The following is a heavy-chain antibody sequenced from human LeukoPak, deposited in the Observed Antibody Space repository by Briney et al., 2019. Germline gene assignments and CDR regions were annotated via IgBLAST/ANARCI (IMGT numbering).Heavy chain of an antibody. V-gene: IGHV4-39*01. CDR2: IYYSGST. CDR3: ARLHRPSSSWRGYYFDY. Sequence: SETLSLTCTVSGGSISSSSYYWAWIRQPPGKGLEWIGNIYYSGSTYYNPSLKSRVTISVDTSKNQFSLKLSSVTAADTAVYYCARLHRPSSSWRGYYFDYWGQGTLVTVSS. D-gene: IGHD6-13*01. J-gene: IGHJ4*02. CDR1: GGSISSSSYY.